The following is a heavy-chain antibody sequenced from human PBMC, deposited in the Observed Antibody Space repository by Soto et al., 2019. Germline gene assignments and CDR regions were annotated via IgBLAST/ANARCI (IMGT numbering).Heavy chain of an antibody. CDR2: VYYSGST. V-gene: IGHV4-39*07. CDR1: GGSVSSSSYY. CDR3: AREVYGDYGGLDY. D-gene: IGHD4-17*01. Sequence: SATLSLTCTVSGGSVSSSSYYWGWVRQPPGKGLEWIGSVYYSGSTYYNPSLESRVTISVDKSKNQFSLKLISLSAADMALYYCAREVYGDYGGLDYWGQGTLVTVSS. J-gene: IGHJ4*02.